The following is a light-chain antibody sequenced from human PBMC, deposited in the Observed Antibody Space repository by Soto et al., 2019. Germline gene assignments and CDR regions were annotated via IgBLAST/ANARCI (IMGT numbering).Light chain of an antibody. CDR1: QYMTRTY. CDR3: HQYDKAPQT. Sequence: EIVLTQSPGTLSLSPGERATPSCRASQYMTRTYIAWYQQKPGQAPRLLIYAASNRATGIPDKFSGSGSGTDYSLTITRLEPEDSAVYYCHQYDKAPQTFGQGTKVEIK. J-gene: IGKJ2*01. V-gene: IGKV3-20*01. CDR2: AAS.